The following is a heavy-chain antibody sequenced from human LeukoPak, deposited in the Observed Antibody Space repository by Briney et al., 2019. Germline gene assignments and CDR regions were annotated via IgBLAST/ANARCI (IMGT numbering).Heavy chain of an antibody. CDR2: INRDGSST. Sequence: GGSLRLSCAASGFTFSSNWMHWVRQAPGKGLVWVSRINRDGSSTIYADSVKGRFTIYRDNAKNTLYLQMNSLTAEDTAVYYCARDLWGAGDCWGQGTLVTVSS. V-gene: IGHV3-74*01. D-gene: IGHD1-26*01. CDR1: GFTFSSNW. CDR3: ARDLWGAGDC. J-gene: IGHJ4*02.